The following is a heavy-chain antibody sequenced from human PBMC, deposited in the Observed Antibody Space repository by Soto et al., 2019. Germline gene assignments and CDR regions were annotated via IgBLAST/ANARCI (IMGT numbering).Heavy chain of an antibody. CDR1: GFSFSTYV. D-gene: IGHD6-25*01. CDR3: ARGVRNSGFFDY. CDR2: ISSSGTYI. J-gene: IGHJ4*02. V-gene: IGHV3-21*01. Sequence: EVQLVESGGGLVKLGGSLRLSCAASGFSFSTYVINWVRQAPGRGLEWVSSISSSGTYIYYADSMKGRFTISRDNAKNSLYLQMNSLRAEDTALYYCARGVRNSGFFDYWGQGTLVTVSS.